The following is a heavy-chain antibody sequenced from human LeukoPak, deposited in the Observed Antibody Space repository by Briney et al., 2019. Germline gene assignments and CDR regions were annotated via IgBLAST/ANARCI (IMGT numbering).Heavy chain of an antibody. D-gene: IGHD1-14*01. CDR2: IKQDGTEK. CDR3: ARDRGRNSFDY. V-gene: IGHV3-7*01. J-gene: IGHJ4*02. CDR1: GFTFTTYW. Sequence: HPGESLRLSCAASGFTFTTYWMSWVRQAPGKGLEWVANIKQDGTEKYYVDSVKGRFTISRDNSKNLLYLQLTSLRAEDTALYYCARDRGRNSFDYWGQGTLGSVSS.